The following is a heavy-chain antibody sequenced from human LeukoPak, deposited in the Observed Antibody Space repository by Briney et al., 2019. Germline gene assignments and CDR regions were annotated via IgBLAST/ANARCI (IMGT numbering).Heavy chain of an antibody. CDR3: ARDRALDY. D-gene: IGHD3-10*01. V-gene: IGHV3-30-3*01. J-gene: IGHJ4*02. Sequence: GGSLRLSCAASGCTFSSYAMHWVRQAPGKGLEWVAVISYDGSNKYYADSVKGRFTISRDNSKNTLYLQMNSLRAEDTAVYYCARDRALDYWGQGTLVTVSS. CDR2: ISYDGSNK. CDR1: GCTFSSYA.